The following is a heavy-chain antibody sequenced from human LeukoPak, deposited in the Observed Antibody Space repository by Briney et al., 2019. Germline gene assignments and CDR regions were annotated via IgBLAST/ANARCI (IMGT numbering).Heavy chain of an antibody. V-gene: IGHV3-64D*06. Sequence: GGSLRLSCSASGFTFSSYAMHWVRQAPGKGLEYVSAISSSGGSTYYADSVKGRFTISRDNSKNTLYLRMSSLRAEDTAVYYCVEDLWYYSSGWFDYCGQGTLVTVSS. CDR3: VEDLWYYSSGWFDY. CDR2: ISSSGGST. J-gene: IGHJ4*02. CDR1: GFTFSSYA. D-gene: IGHD6-19*01.